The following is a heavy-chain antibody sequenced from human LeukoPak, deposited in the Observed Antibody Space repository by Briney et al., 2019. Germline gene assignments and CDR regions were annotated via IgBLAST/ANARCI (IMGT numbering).Heavy chain of an antibody. J-gene: IGHJ3*02. CDR3: WRVPLTYRTFDI. Sequence: GGSLRLSCSASGFTFSNYVMHWVRQAPGKGLEYVSSISSNGGSTYYADSVKGRFTISRDNSKNTLYLQMSSLREEDTAVYYCWRVPLTYRTFDIWGQGTMVTVSS. CDR1: GFTFSNYV. CDR2: ISSNGGST. V-gene: IGHV3-64D*09. D-gene: IGHD3-16*02.